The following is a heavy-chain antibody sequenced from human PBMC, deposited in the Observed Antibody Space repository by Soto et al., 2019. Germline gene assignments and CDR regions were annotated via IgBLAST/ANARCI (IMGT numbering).Heavy chain of an antibody. CDR1: GASIGSGTYY. CDR2: IDYGGIT. D-gene: IGHD2-8*02. CDR3: ATQRLCTGGHCWNWFDP. Sequence: TSETLSLTCRVSGASIGSGTYYWGWLRQPAGKGLEWIGSIDYGGITNYSPSLKSRLTISVDTSTNHFSLKLSSVTAADTAVYYCATQRLCTGGHCWNWFDPWGQGTLVTVSS. V-gene: IGHV4-39*02. J-gene: IGHJ5*02.